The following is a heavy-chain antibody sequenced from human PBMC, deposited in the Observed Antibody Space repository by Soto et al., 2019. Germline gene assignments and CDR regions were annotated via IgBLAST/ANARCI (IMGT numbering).Heavy chain of an antibody. CDR2: ISYGGSNK. Sequence: QVQLVESGGGVVQPGRSLRLSCAASGFTFSSYAMHWVRQAPGKGLEWVAVISYGGSNKYYADSVKGRFTISRDNSKNTLYLQMNSLRAEDTAVYYCARGVIVVVTAPGRVKAPLDYWGQGTLVTVSS. J-gene: IGHJ4*02. CDR3: ARGVIVVVTAPGRVKAPLDY. V-gene: IGHV3-30-3*01. CDR1: GFTFSSYA. D-gene: IGHD2-21*02.